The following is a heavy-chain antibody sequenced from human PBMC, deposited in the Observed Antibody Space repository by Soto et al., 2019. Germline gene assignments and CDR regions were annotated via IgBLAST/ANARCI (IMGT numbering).Heavy chain of an antibody. CDR2: IDPSDSYT. D-gene: IGHD3-10*01. J-gene: IGHJ3*02. V-gene: IGHV5-10-1*01. Sequence: GESLKISCKGSGYSFTSYWISWVRQMPGKGLEWMGRIDPSDSYTNYSPSFQGHVTISADKSISTAYLQWSSLKASDTAMYYCARHWNYDGSGSYYQSDAFDIWGQGTMVTFSS. CDR3: ARHWNYDGSGSYYQSDAFDI. CDR1: GYSFTSYW.